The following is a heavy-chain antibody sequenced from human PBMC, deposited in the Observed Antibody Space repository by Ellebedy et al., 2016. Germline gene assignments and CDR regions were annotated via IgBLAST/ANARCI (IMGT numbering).Heavy chain of an antibody. V-gene: IGHV4-39*01. CDR3: ATLDFWSGYYPSY. J-gene: IGHJ4*02. Sequence: GSLRLSXTVSGGSISSSSYYWGWIRQPPGKGLEWIGSIYYSGSTYYNPSLKSRVTISVDTSKNQFSLKLSSVTAADTAVYYCATLDFWSGYYPSYWGQGTLVTVSS. D-gene: IGHD3-3*01. CDR2: IYYSGST. CDR1: GGSISSSSYY.